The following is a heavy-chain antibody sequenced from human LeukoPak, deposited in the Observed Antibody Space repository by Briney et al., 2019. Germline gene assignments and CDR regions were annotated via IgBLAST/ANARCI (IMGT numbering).Heavy chain of an antibody. CDR1: GYSFTSYW. V-gene: IGHV5-10-1*01. J-gene: IGHJ4*02. Sequence: GESLKISCKGSGYSFTSYWISWVRQMPGKGLEWMGRIDPSDSYTNYSPSFQGHVTISADKSISTAYLQWSSLKASDTAMYYCARHPIYYDSSGYYDLRFDYWGQGTLVTVSS. CDR3: ARHPIYYDSSGYYDLRFDY. D-gene: IGHD3-22*01. CDR2: IDPSDSYT.